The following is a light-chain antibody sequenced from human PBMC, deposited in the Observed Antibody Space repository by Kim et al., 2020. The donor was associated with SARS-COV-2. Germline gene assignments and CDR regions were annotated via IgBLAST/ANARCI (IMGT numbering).Light chain of an antibody. CDR2: TDN. Sequence: QSVLTQTPSASGTPGQRVTIFCSGSSSNIGSNPVNWYQQFPGAAPKLLIFTDNQRPSGVPDRFSGSKSGASASLAISGLQFEDEGDYYCAAWDNGLDGYVFGSGTKVTVL. CDR1: SSNIGSNP. V-gene: IGLV1-44*01. CDR3: AAWDNGLDGYV. J-gene: IGLJ1*01.